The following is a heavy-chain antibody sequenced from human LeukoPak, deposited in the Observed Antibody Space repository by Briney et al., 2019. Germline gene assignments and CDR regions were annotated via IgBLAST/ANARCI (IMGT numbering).Heavy chain of an antibody. Sequence: GGSPRLSCGAPGFTFRNAWMSWGRPGPGEGVEWVGRIKSKTDGGTTDYAAPVKGRFTISRDDSKNTLYLQMNSLKTEDTAVYYCTTSSSSWSNWFDPWGQGTLVTVSS. J-gene: IGHJ5*02. CDR3: TTSSSSWSNWFDP. V-gene: IGHV3-15*01. CDR2: IKSKTDGGTT. D-gene: IGHD6-13*01. CDR1: GFTFRNAW.